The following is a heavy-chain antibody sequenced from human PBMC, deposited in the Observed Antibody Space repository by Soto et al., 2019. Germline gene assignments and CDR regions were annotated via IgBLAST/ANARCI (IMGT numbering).Heavy chain of an antibody. CDR2: ISYDGSNK. CDR3: AKDRMTTVTPIDY. D-gene: IGHD4-4*01. CDR1: GFTFSSYG. Sequence: PGGSLRLSCAASGFTFSSYGMHWVRQAPGKGLEWVAVISYDGSNKYYADSVKGRFTISRDNSKNTLYLQMNSLRAEDTAVYYRAKDRMTTVTPIDYWAQGNLVTVSS. V-gene: IGHV3-30*18. J-gene: IGHJ4*02.